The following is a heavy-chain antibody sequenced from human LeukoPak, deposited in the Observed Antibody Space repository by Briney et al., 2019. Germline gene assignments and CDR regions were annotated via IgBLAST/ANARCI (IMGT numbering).Heavy chain of an antibody. J-gene: IGHJ4*02. CDR3: ARHRYSYGKRGVYYFDY. CDR1: GGSISSSSYY. CDR2: IYYSGST. Sequence: SETLSLTCTVSGGSISSSSYYWGWIRQPPGKGLEWIGSIYYSGSTYYNPSLKSRVTISVDTSKNQSSLKLSSVTAADTAVYYCARHRYSYGKRGVYYFDYWGQGTLVTVSS. D-gene: IGHD5-18*01. V-gene: IGHV4-39*01.